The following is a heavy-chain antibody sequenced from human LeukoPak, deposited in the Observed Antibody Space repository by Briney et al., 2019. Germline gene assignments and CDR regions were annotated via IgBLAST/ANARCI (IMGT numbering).Heavy chain of an antibody. J-gene: IGHJ4*02. CDR2: INPNSGGT. CDR1: GYTFTGYY. D-gene: IGHD3-3*01. Sequence: ASVKVSCKASGYTFTGYYMHWVRHAPGQGLEWMGWINPNSGGTNYAQKFQGRVTMTRDTSISTAYMELSRLRSDDTAVYYCARDSYDFWRGYYYYWGQGTLVTVSS. V-gene: IGHV1-2*02. CDR3: ARDSYDFWRGYYYY.